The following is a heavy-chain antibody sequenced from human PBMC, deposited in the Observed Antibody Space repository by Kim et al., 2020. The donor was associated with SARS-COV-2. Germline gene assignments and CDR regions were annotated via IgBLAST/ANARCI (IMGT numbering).Heavy chain of an antibody. CDR3: ARENYYDSSGYYYVRDKYYYYGMDV. CDR1: GGSISSGSYY. D-gene: IGHD3-22*01. J-gene: IGHJ6*02. CDR2: IYTSGST. Sequence: SETLSLTCTVSGGSISSGSYYWSWIRQPAGKGLEWIGRIYTSGSTNYNPSLKSRVTISVDTSKNQFSLKLSSVTAADTAVYYCARENYYDSSGYYYVRDKYYYYGMDVWGQGTTVTVSS. V-gene: IGHV4-61*02.